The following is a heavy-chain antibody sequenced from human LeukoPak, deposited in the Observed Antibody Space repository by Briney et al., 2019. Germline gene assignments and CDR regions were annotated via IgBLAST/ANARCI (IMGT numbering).Heavy chain of an antibody. Sequence: GGSLRLSCAASGFTFSGSAMHCVRQASGKGLEWVGRIRSKSNNYATAYVASVKGSFTISRDDSKNTAYLQMSSLKTEDTAVYYCARDDSSGWYNYMDVWGKGTTVTISS. D-gene: IGHD6-19*01. CDR2: IRSKSNNYAT. V-gene: IGHV3-73*01. CDR3: ARDDSSGWYNYMDV. J-gene: IGHJ6*03. CDR1: GFTFSGSA.